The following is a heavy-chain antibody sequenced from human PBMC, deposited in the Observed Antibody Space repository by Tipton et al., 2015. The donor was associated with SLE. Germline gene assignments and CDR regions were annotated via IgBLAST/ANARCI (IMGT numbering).Heavy chain of an antibody. CDR3: ARGCSSSTCEPFYFFGMDV. Sequence: TLSLTCTVSGGSIRSSRHFWGWIRQPPGKGLEWIGVLYYSGNTYYNPSLKSPVTLSIDTSKNPFSLKMRSVTAADTAVYYCARGCSSSTCEPFYFFGMDVWGQGTTVTVSS. D-gene: IGHD2-2*01. V-gene: IGHV4-39*07. CDR2: LYYSGNT. J-gene: IGHJ6*02. CDR1: GGSIRSSRHF.